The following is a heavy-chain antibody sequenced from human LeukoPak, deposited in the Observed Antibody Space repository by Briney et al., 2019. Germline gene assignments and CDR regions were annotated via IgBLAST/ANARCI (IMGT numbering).Heavy chain of an antibody. V-gene: IGHV1-18*01. Sequence: ASVKVSCKTSGYTFTSYGLSWVRQAPGQGLEWVGRLSPYSGNTNYAQKVQGRVTMTSDTSTSTVYMELKSLRSEDTAVYYCARTPLNPYCSGGSCYSNYFDYWGQGTLVTVSS. CDR2: LSPYSGNT. CDR3: ARTPLNPYCSGGSCYSNYFDY. D-gene: IGHD2-15*01. CDR1: GYTFTSYG. J-gene: IGHJ4*02.